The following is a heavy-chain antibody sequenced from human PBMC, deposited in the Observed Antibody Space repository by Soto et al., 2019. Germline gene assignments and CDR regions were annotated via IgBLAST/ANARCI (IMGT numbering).Heavy chain of an antibody. CDR3: ARGAAVAGGNNWFDP. V-gene: IGHV1-46*01. J-gene: IGHJ5*02. D-gene: IGHD6-19*01. CDR2: VNFSGGGT. Sequence: QVHLVQSGAEVKKPGASVKVSCKASGYSFINFYVHWGRRAPGQGLGWMGIVNFSGGGTTYEQKFQGRVTMTRDTSTNTVYMQLTSLRSDDTAVYYCARGAAVAGGNNWFDPWGQGTLVTVSS. CDR1: GYSFINFY.